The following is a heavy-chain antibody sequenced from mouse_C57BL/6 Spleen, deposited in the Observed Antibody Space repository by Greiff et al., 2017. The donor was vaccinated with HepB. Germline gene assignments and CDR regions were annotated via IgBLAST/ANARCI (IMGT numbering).Heavy chain of an antibody. CDR3: ARAGGSTYWYFDV. V-gene: IGHV1-9*01. CDR1: GYTFTGYW. J-gene: IGHJ1*03. Sequence: QVQLKESGAELMKPGASVKLSCKATGYTFTGYWIEWVKQRPGHGLEWIGEILPGSGSTNYNEKFKGKATFTADTSSNTAYMQLRRLTTEDAAIYYCARAGGSTYWYFDVWGTGTTVTVSS. CDR2: ILPGSGST. D-gene: IGHD1-1*01.